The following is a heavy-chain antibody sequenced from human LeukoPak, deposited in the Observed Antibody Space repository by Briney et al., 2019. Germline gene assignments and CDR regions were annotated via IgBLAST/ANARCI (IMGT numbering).Heavy chain of an antibody. V-gene: IGHV4-59*01. CDR2: IYYSGST. D-gene: IGHD1-26*01. CDR1: GGSISSYY. J-gene: IGHJ4*02. CDR3: ARLYSGSYRGIDY. Sequence: PSETLPLTCTVSGGSISSYYWSWIRQPPGKGLEWIGYIYYSGSTNYNPSLKSRVTISVDTSKNQFSLKLSSVTAADTAVYYCARLYSGSYRGIDYWGQGTLVTVSS.